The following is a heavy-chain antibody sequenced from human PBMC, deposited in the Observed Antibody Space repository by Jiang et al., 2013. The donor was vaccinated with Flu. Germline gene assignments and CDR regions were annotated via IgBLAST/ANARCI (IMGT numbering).Heavy chain of an antibody. Sequence: GAEVKKPGASVKVSCKASGYTFTSYGISWVRQAPGQGLEWMGWISGFNGKTNYAQKVQGRLTMTTDTSTSTAYMELRSLSSDDTAVYYCARDKSYFGSGSYDFDIWGQGTLVTVSS. D-gene: IGHD3-10*01. CDR1: GYTFTSYG. V-gene: IGHV1-18*01. CDR3: ARDKSYFGSGSYDFDI. CDR2: ISGFNGKT. J-gene: IGHJ4*02.